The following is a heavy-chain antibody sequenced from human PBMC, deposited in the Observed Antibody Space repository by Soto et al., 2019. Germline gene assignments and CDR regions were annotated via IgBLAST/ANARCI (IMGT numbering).Heavy chain of an antibody. CDR2: IYWDDDK. CDR1: GFSLSTSGVG. D-gene: IGHD3-3*01. CDR3: AHRRGTIFGLPTNDAFDI. V-gene: IGHV2-5*02. J-gene: IGHJ3*02. Sequence: QITLKESGPTLVKHTQTLTLTCTFSGFSLSTSGVGVGWIRQPPGKDLEWIALIYWDDDKHYSPSLKNRLTITKDTYKNQVVVTMTNMDPVDTATYYCAHRRGTIFGLPTNDAFDIWGQGTMVTVS.